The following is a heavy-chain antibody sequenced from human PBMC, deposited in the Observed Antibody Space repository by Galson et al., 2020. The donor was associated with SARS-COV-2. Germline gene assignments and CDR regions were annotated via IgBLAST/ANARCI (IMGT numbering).Heavy chain of an antibody. J-gene: IGHJ3*02. V-gene: IGHV3-48*01. CDR3: ARERSNSNPIRDAFDI. CDR1: GFTLSIYN. Sequence: GESLKISCTASGFTLSIYNMNWVRQAPGKGLEWVSHISVSSSARFYADSVMGRFTISRDNAKNSVYLQVNSLRADDTAVYYCARERSNSNPIRDAFDIWGRGTMVTVSS. D-gene: IGHD4-4*01. CDR2: ISVSSSAR.